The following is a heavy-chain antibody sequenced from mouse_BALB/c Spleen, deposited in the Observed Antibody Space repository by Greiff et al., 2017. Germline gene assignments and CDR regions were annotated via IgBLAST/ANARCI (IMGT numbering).Heavy chain of an antibody. J-gene: IGHJ4*01. CDR3: TRGGLLRGAMDY. Sequence: LQQPGSELVRPGASVKLSCKASGYTFTSYWMHWVKQRHGQGLEWIGNIYPGSGSTNYDEKFKSKGTLTVDTSSSTAYMHLSSLTSEDSAVYYCTRGGLLRGAMDYWGQGTSVTVSS. V-gene: IGHV1S22*01. CDR2: IYPGSGST. D-gene: IGHD2-3*01. CDR1: GYTFTSYW.